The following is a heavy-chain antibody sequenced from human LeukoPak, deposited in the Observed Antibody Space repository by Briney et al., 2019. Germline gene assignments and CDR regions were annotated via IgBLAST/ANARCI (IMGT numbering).Heavy chain of an antibody. CDR1: GFTFSNYW. Sequence: GGSLRLSCGASGFTFSNYWMSWVRQAPGKGLEWVINISQDGSGKNYADSVEGRFTISRDNAKNSLYLQMNSLRAEDTAVYYCARDGYVARGEYYYYGMDVWGQGTTVTVSS. CDR3: ARDGYVARGEYYYYGMDV. CDR2: ISQDGSGK. D-gene: IGHD3-10*01. V-gene: IGHV3-7*03. J-gene: IGHJ6*02.